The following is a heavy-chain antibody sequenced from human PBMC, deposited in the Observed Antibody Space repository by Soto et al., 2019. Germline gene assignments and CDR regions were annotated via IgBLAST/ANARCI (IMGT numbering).Heavy chain of an antibody. J-gene: IGHJ5*01. CDR3: AKSYFFSWYDS. Sequence: EVQLLESGGGLVQPGGSLRLSCAASGFIFSSYDMAWVRQAPGKGLEWVSTVSSSADATQYADSVKGRFTISRDNSKNTLYQEMNNLGDEDTATYYCAKSYFFSWYDSWGQGTLVTVSS. CDR1: GFIFSSYD. V-gene: IGHV3-23*01. D-gene: IGHD3-10*01. CDR2: VSSSADAT.